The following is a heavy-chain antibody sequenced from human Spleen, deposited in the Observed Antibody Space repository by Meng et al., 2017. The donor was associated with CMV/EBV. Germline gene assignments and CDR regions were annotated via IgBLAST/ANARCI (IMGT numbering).Heavy chain of an antibody. CDR2: IYYSGSA. V-gene: IGHV4-59*04. CDR1: GGSISSYY. J-gene: IGHJ4*02. Sequence: QVPRQASGPGLAKPSENLCLTCTVAGGSISSYYWRWIRQPPGKGLEWIGYIYYSGSAYYNPSLKSRVSISVDTSKNQFSLNLNSMTAADTAVYYCASFDHIPRRNYFDYWGQGTLVTVSS. D-gene: IGHD2-2*01. CDR3: ASFDHIPRRNYFDY.